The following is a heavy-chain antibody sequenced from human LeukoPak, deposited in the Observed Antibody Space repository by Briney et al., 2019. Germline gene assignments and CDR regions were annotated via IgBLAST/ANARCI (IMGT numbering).Heavy chain of an antibody. Sequence: GGSLRLSCATSEFTFSNYALHWVRQAPGKGLQWVAVISYDGNTIHYADSVKGRFIISRDTSKNTLYLQMNSLRAEDTAVYYCARSGGLQKFDYWGQGTLVTVSS. V-gene: IGHV3-30-3*01. CDR2: ISYDGNTI. D-gene: IGHD4-11*01. J-gene: IGHJ4*02. CDR1: EFTFSNYA. CDR3: ARSGGLQKFDY.